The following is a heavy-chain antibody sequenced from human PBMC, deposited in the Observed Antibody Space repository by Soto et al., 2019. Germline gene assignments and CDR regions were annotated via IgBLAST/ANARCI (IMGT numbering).Heavy chain of an antibody. CDR3: AREQGSFTGFGEFPLNYGMDV. CDR2: IYHSGST. CDR1: GYSISSGYY. Sequence: SETLSLTCTVSGYSISSGYYWGWIRQPPGKGLEWIGSIYHSGSTYYNPSLKSRVTISVDTSKNQFSLKLSSVTAADTAVYYCAREQGSFTGFGEFPLNYGMDVWGQGTTVTVSS. D-gene: IGHD3-10*01. J-gene: IGHJ6*02. V-gene: IGHV4-38-2*02.